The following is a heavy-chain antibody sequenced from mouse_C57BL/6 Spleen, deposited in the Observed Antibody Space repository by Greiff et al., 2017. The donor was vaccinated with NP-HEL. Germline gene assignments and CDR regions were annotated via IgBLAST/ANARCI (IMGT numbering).Heavy chain of an antibody. CDR3: ARRGGSSRWAMDY. CDR2: INPGSGGT. Sequence: VQLQQSGAELVRPGTSVKVSCKASGYAFTNYLIDWVKQRPGQGLEWIGVINPGSGGTNYNEKFKGKATLTADKSSSTAYMQLSSLTSEDSAVYFCARRGGSSRWAMDYWGQGTSVTVSS. D-gene: IGHD1-1*01. J-gene: IGHJ4*01. CDR1: GYAFTNYL. V-gene: IGHV1-54*01.